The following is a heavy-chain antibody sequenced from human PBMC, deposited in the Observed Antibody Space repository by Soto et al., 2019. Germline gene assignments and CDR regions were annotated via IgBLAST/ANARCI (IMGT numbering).Heavy chain of an antibody. CDR3: ARGSGSYYVSFDY. V-gene: IGHV4-34*01. D-gene: IGHD1-26*01. CDR2: INHSGST. Sequence: QVQLQQWGAGLLKPSETLSLTCAVYGGSFSGYYWSWIRQPPGMGLEWIGEINHSGSTNYNPSLKSRVTISVDTSKNQFSLKLSSVTAADTAVYYCARGSGSYYVSFDYWGQGTLVTVSS. CDR1: GGSFSGYY. J-gene: IGHJ4*02.